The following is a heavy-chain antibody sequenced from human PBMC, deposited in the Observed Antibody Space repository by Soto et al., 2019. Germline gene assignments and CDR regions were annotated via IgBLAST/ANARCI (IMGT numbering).Heavy chain of an antibody. J-gene: IGHJ4*02. CDR3: AKGRGPRRQWLIGPFDY. Sequence: QVQLVESGGGVVQPGRSLRVSCAASGFTFSIYAMHWVRQAPGTGLEWVAVISYDGTKTYYADSVKGRFTISRDNYKITVYLQMNSRRDEDTAVYYCAKGRGPRRQWLIGPFDYWGQGTLVTVSP. D-gene: IGHD6-19*01. CDR1: GFTFSIYA. V-gene: IGHV3-30*18. CDR2: ISYDGTKT.